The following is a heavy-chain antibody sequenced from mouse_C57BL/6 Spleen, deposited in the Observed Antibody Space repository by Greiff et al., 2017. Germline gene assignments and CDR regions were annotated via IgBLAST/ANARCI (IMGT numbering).Heavy chain of an antibody. J-gene: IGHJ3*01. CDR1: GFNIKDDY. V-gene: IGHV14-4*01. Sequence: VQLQQSGAELVRPGASVKLSCTASGFNIKDDYMHWVKQRPEQGPAWIGWIDPENGDTEYASKFQGKATITADTSSNTAYLQRSSLTAEDTAVYYCTTDYGSSLAWFADWGQGTLVTVSA. CDR3: TTDYGSSLAWFAD. D-gene: IGHD1-1*01. CDR2: IDPENGDT.